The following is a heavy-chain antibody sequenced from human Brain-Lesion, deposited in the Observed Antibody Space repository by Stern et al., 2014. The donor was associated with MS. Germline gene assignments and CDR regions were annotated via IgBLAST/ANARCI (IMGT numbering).Heavy chain of an antibody. Sequence: VPLVESGAEVKKPGASVKVSCKVSGYTLTELSMHGVRQAPRKGLEWMGGFDPEDGETIYAQKFQGRVTMTEDTSTDTAYMELSSLRSEVTVVYYCATLSPGAGGNYYRHFDYWGQGTLVTVSS. D-gene: IGHD1-26*01. CDR1: GYTLTELS. CDR2: FDPEDGET. J-gene: IGHJ4*02. V-gene: IGHV1-24*01. CDR3: ATLSPGAGGNYYRHFDY.